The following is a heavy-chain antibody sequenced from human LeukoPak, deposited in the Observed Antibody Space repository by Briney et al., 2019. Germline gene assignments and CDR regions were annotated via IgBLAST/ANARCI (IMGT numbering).Heavy chain of an antibody. CDR2: IKEDGGGK. J-gene: IGHJ4*02. D-gene: IGHD2-21*01. CDR1: GFSFSTYW. CDR3: AREDTVAILSH. V-gene: IGHV3-7*01. Sequence: GGSLRLSCEASGFSFSTYWMSWVRQAPGKGLGWVANIKEDGGGKYYVDPVKGRFTISRDNAKNSLYLQMNSLRAEDTAVYFCAREDTVAILSHWGQGTLVTVSA.